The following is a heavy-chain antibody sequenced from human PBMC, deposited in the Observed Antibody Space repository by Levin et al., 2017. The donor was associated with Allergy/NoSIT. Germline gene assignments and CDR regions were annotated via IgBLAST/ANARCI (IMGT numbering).Heavy chain of an antibody. D-gene: IGHD5-18*01. J-gene: IGHJ4*02. CDR3: ARRGYSHGYDY. CDR1: GGSISGYY. V-gene: IGHV4-59*01. Sequence: PSETLSLMCTVSGGSISGYYWSWIRQPPGMGLEWIGYLYYSGSTTYNPSLTNRVTISVDTSKNQFSLKLTSVTAADTAVYYCARRGYSHGYDYWSQGTLVTVSS. CDR2: LYYSGST.